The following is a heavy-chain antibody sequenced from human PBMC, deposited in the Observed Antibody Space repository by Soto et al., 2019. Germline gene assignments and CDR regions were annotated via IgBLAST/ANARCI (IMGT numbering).Heavy chain of an antibody. CDR3: ARSAHIVVVPYYFDY. CDR2: IYHSGST. Sequence: ASETLSLTCAVSGYSISSGYYWGWIRQPPGKGLEWIGSIYHSGSTNYNPSLKSRVTISVDTSKNQFSLKVNSVTAADTAVFYCARSAHIVVVPYYFDYWGQGTLVTVSS. CDR1: GYSISSGYY. V-gene: IGHV4-38-2*01. J-gene: IGHJ4*02. D-gene: IGHD2-2*01.